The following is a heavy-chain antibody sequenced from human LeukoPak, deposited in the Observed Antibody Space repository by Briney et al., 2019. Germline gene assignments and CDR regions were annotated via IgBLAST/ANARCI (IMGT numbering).Heavy chain of an antibody. CDR3: ARAEGYDYVWGSYRWSPLDY. J-gene: IGHJ4*02. CDR1: GYTFTSYY. Sequence: ASVKVSCKASGYTFTSYYMHWVRQAPGQGLEWMGIINPSGGSTSYAQKFQGRVTMTRDMSTSTVYMELSSLRSEDTAVYYCARAEGYDYVWGSYRWSPLDYWGQGTLVTVSS. D-gene: IGHD3-16*02. CDR2: INPSGGST. V-gene: IGHV1-46*01.